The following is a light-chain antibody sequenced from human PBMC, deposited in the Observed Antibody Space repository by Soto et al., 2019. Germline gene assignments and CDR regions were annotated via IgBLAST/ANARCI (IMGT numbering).Light chain of an antibody. CDR3: SSYTGSSTLL. Sequence: QSALTQPASVSGSPGQSITISCTGTSRDVGGYNYVSWYHQHPGKAPKLMIYEVSNRPSGVSNRFSGSKSGKTASLTISGLRAEDEGDYYCSSYTGSSTLLFGGGTKVTVL. J-gene: IGLJ2*01. V-gene: IGLV2-14*01. CDR1: SRDVGGYNY. CDR2: EVS.